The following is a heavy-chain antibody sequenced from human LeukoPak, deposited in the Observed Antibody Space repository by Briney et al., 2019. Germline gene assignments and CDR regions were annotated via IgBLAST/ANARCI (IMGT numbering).Heavy chain of an antibody. CDR3: ARLDYGDHRDY. V-gene: IGHV3-30*03. J-gene: IGHJ4*02. Sequence: GGSLRLSCAASGFTFSSYGMHWVRQAPGKGLEWVAVISYDGSNKYYADSVKGRFTISRDNSKNTLYLQMNSLRAEDTAVYYCARLDYGDHRDYWGQGTLVTVSS. CDR1: GFTFSSYG. D-gene: IGHD4/OR15-4a*01. CDR2: ISYDGSNK.